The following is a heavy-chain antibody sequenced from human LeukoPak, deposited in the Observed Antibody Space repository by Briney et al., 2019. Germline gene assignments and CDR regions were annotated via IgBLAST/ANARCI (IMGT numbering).Heavy chain of an antibody. J-gene: IGHJ4*02. CDR1: GGTFSSYA. CDR3: AREGGGGSGWYKGFDY. V-gene: IGHV1-69*05. Sequence: SVKVSCKTSGGTFSSYAISWVRQAPGQGLEWMGGIIPIFGTANYAQKFQGRVTITTDESTSTAYMELSSLRSEDTAVYYCAREGGGGSGWYKGFDYWGQGTLVTVSS. D-gene: IGHD6-19*01. CDR2: IIPIFGTA.